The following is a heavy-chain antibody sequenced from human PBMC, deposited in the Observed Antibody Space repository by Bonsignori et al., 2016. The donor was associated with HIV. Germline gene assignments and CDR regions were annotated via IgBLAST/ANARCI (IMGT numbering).Heavy chain of an antibody. CDR3: ARDYWIGNYPPSY. Sequence: GGSLRLSCAASGFPFSDYYMSWIRQAPGKGLEWVSYISSSGITIYYADSVRGRFTISRDNAKNSLYLQMNSLRAEDTAVYYCARDYWIGNYPPSYWGQGTLVTVSS. J-gene: IGHJ4*02. D-gene: IGHD1-7*01. V-gene: IGHV3-11*01. CDR1: GFPFSDYY. CDR2: ISSSGITI.